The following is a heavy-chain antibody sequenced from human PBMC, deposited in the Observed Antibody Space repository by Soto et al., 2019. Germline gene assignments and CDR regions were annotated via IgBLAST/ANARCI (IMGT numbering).Heavy chain of an antibody. CDR3: ARFSSGWSGYYYYGMDF. Sequence: GASVKVSCKASGGTFSSYAISWVRQAPGQGLEWMGGIIPIFGTANYAQKFQGRVTITADESTSTAYMELSSLRSEDTAVYYCARFSSGWSGYYYYGMDFWGQGTTVTVSS. CDR1: GGTFSSYA. D-gene: IGHD6-19*01. J-gene: IGHJ6*02. V-gene: IGHV1-69*13. CDR2: IIPIFGTA.